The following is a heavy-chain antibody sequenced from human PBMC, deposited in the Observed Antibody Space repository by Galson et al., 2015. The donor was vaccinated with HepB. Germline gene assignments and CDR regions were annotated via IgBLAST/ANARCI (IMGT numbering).Heavy chain of an antibody. CDR3: AKDGIMVASNPWHFHY. J-gene: IGHJ4*02. D-gene: IGHD2-8*01. V-gene: IGHV3-23*01. Sequence: SLRLSCAASGFTFTRYAMTWVRQAPGEGLEWVASITSSGGNTYYTDSVKGRFSISRDNSKNTLVLQLNSLRVEDTAVYYCAKDGIMVASNPWHFHYWGQGTLVTVSS. CDR2: ITSSGGNT. CDR1: GFTFTRYA.